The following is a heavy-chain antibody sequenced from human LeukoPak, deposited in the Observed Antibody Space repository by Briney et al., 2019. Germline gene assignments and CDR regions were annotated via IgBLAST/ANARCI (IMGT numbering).Heavy chain of an antibody. CDR2: IIPIFGTA. J-gene: IGHJ4*02. CDR3: GRANRITMVRYFDY. CDR1: GGTFSSYA. V-gene: IGHV1-69*06. Sequence: SVKVSCKASGGTFSSYAISWVRQAPGQGLEWMGGIIPIFGTANYAQKFQGRVTITADKSTSTAYMELSSLRSEDTAVYYCGRANRITMVRYFDYWGQGTLVTVSS. D-gene: IGHD3-10*01.